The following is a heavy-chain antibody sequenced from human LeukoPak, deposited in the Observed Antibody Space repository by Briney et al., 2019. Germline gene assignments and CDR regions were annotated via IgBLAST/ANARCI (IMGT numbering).Heavy chain of an antibody. Sequence: GGSLRLSCAASGFTFNAYHMSWVRQTPGKGLEWVSAISGSGSKTYYGDSVKGRFTISRDNSKNTLYLQMNSLRVEDTAVYCCAKRLGSNDNAFDIWGQGTTVTVSS. D-gene: IGHD2-15*01. V-gene: IGHV3-23*01. CDR3: AKRLGSNDNAFDI. CDR1: GFTFNAYH. CDR2: ISGSGSKT. J-gene: IGHJ3*02.